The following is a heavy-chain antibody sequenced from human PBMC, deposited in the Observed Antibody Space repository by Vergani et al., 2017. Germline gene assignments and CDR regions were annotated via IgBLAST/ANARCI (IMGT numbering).Heavy chain of an antibody. V-gene: IGHV2-70*13. CDR3: ARIIGGGSFIRD. Sequence: QVTLRESGPALVKPTQTPTLTCSFSGFSPSTTGMCVSWVRQPPGKALEWLSRIDWDDDKYYSTSLKTRLAISKDTSKNQVVLTMTNMHPVDTATYYCARIIGGGSFIRDWGQGNLVTVSS. J-gene: IGHJ4*02. CDR1: GFSPSTTGMC. D-gene: IGHD1-26*01. CDR2: IDWDDDK.